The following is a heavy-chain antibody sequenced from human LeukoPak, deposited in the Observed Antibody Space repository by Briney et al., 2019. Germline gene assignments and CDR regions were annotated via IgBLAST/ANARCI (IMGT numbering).Heavy chain of an antibody. CDR2: IYYSGST. D-gene: IGHD5-12*01. Sequence: PSETLSLTCTVSGGSISSYYWNWIRQPPGKGLEWIGYIYYSGSTNYNPSLKSRVTISVDTSKNQFSLKLSSVTAADTAVYYCARRRASWGYSGYVYFDYWGQGTLVTVSS. CDR1: GGSISSYY. V-gene: IGHV4-59*12. CDR3: ARRRASWGYSGYVYFDY. J-gene: IGHJ4*02.